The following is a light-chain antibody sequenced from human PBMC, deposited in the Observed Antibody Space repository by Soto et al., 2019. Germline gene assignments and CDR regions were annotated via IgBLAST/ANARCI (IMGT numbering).Light chain of an antibody. CDR3: CSYAGSSTYYV. V-gene: IGLV2-23*02. CDR1: SSDVGSYNL. CDR2: EVS. Sequence: LTQPASVSGSPGQSISISCTGTSSDVGSYNLVSWYQQHPGKAPKLMIYEVSKRPSGVSNRFSGSKSGNTASLTISGLQAEDEADYYCCSYAGSSTYYVFGTGTKVTVL. J-gene: IGLJ1*01.